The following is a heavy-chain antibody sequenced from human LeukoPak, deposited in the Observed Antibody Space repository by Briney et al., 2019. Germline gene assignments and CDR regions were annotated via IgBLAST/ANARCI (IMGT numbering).Heavy chain of an antibody. V-gene: IGHV3-23*01. J-gene: IGHJ4*02. CDR3: AKDWARSGSGWYYFDY. Sequence: PGGSLRLSCAASGFTFSSYAMSWVRQAPGKGLEWVSAISGSGGSTYYADSVKGRFTISRDNSKNTLYLQMNSLRAEDTAVYYCAKDWARSGSGWYYFDYWGQGTLVTVSS. CDR1: GFTFSSYA. CDR2: ISGSGGST. D-gene: IGHD6-19*01.